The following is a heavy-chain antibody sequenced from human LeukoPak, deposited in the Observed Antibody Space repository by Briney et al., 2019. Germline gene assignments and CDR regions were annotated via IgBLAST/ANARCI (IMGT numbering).Heavy chain of an antibody. J-gene: IGHJ6*03. V-gene: IGHV4-59*01. D-gene: IGHD3-22*01. CDR2: ISHSGST. Sequence: PSETLSLTCSVSGASIRDYYWTWVRQPPGKRIQWIGSISHSGSTKYNPSLNSRVSISIDTSRDQFSLKLRSVTAADTAVYYCAREPRYYRDSYYSYMDVWGKGTTVTVSS. CDR1: GASIRDYY. CDR3: AREPRYYRDSYYSYMDV.